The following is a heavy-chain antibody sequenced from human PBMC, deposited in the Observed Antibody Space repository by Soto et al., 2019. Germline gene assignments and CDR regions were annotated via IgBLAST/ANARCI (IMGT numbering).Heavy chain of an antibody. J-gene: IGHJ5*02. CDR3: ARGQGIDYIWGSYRLRGWFDP. CDR2: INHSGST. CDR1: GGSLSGYY. V-gene: IGHV4-34*01. Sequence: QVQLQQWGAGLLKPSETLSLTCAVYGGSLSGYYWSWIRQPPGKGLEWIGEINHSGSTNYNTSLKLRVTRSVDPSKNQLPLKLSSVTAADTAVYYCARGQGIDYIWGSYRLRGWFDPWGQGTLVTVSS. D-gene: IGHD3-16*02.